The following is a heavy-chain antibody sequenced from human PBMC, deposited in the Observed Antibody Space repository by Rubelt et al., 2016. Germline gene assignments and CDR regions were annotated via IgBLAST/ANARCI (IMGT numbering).Heavy chain of an antibody. Sequence: QVQLVPSGAEVKKPGASVKVSCKASGYTFTSYGISWVRQAPGQGLEWMGWISAYNGNTNYAQKVQGRGTRTPESSTGTGYVERRSRGSDETAVYYWARERIRRAARQGGYFDLWGRGTLVTVSS. D-gene: IGHD6-6*01. V-gene: IGHV1-18*01. J-gene: IGHJ2*01. CDR1: GYTFTSYG. CDR2: ISAYNGNT. CDR3: ARERIRRAARQGGYFDL.